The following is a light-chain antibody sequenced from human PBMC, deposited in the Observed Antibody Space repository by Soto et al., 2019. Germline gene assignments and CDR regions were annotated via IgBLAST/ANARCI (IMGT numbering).Light chain of an antibody. CDR1: SSDVGGYNF. V-gene: IGLV2-8*01. Sequence: QSVLTQPSSASGSSGQSVTISCTGTSSDVGGYNFVSWYQQHPGKAPKLIIYEVNKRPSGVPDRFSASKSGNTASLTVSGLQAEDEADYYCSSYAGTNNRYVFGTGTKLTV. CDR2: EVN. J-gene: IGLJ1*01. CDR3: SSYAGTNNRYV.